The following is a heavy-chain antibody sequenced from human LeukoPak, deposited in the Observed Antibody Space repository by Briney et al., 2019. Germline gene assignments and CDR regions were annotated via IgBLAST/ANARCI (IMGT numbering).Heavy chain of an antibody. Sequence: PSETLSLTCAVYGGSFSGYYWSWIRQPPGKGLEWIGEINHSGSTNYNPSLKSRVTISVDTSKNQFSLKLSSVTAADTAVYYCARIATTLLFDYWGQGTLVTVSS. J-gene: IGHJ4*02. V-gene: IGHV4-34*01. CDR2: INHSGST. CDR1: GGSFSGYY. CDR3: ARIATTLLFDY. D-gene: IGHD1-26*01.